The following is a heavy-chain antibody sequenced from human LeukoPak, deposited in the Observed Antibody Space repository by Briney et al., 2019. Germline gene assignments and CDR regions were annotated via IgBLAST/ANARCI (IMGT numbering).Heavy chain of an antibody. Sequence: ETLSLTCTVSGGSISGFYWNWIRQPPGKGLEWIGYVYYSGNTNYNPSLKSRVTISLDTSKNQFSLKLRSVTAADTAVYYCARDFLPPHYTATIRPDWYFDLWGRGTLVTVSS. J-gene: IGHJ2*01. CDR3: ARDFLPPHYTATIRPDWYFDL. CDR2: VYYSGNT. V-gene: IGHV4-59*01. CDR1: GGSISGFY. D-gene: IGHD5-12*01.